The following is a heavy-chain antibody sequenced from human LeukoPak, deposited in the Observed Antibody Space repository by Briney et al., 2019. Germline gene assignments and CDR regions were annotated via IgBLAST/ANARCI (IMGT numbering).Heavy chain of an antibody. Sequence: KTSETLSLTCTVSGGSISSYYWSWIRKPPGKGLEWIGYIYYSGSTNYNPSLKSRVTISVDTSKNQFSLKLSSVTAADTAVYYCARASYSSSWYYFDYWGQGTLVTVSS. CDR1: GGSISSYY. D-gene: IGHD6-13*01. J-gene: IGHJ4*02. V-gene: IGHV4-59*01. CDR3: ARASYSSSWYYFDY. CDR2: IYYSGST.